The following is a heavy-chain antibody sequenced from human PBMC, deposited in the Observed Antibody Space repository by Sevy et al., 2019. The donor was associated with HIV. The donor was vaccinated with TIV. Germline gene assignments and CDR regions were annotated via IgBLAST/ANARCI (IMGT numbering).Heavy chain of an antibody. J-gene: IGHJ5*02. Sequence: ASVKVSCKASGYTFTSYAMNWVRQAPGQGLEWMGWLNTNPGNPTYAQGFTGRFVFSLDTSVSTAYLQISSLKAEDTAVYYCARGRQLVGYNWFDPWGQGTLVTVSS. CDR2: LNTNPGNP. V-gene: IGHV7-4-1*02. CDR1: GYTFTSYA. CDR3: ARGRQLVGYNWFDP. D-gene: IGHD6-6*01.